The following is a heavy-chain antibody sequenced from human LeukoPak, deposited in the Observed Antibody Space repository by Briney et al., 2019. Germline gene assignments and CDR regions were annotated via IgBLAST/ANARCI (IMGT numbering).Heavy chain of an antibody. CDR2: INHSGST. V-gene: IGHV4-34*01. D-gene: IGHD1-26*01. CDR3: ARLLSGSYYYYYYYMDV. Sequence: SETLSLTCAVYGGSFSGYYWSWIRQPPGKGLEWIGEINHSGSTNYNPSLKSRVTISVDTYKNQFSLKLSSVTAADTAVYYCARLLSGSYYYYYYYMDVWGKGTTVTISS. J-gene: IGHJ6*03. CDR1: GGSFSGYY.